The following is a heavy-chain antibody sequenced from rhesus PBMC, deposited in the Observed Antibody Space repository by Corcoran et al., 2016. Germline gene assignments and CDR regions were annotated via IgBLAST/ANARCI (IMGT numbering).Heavy chain of an antibody. CDR1: GFSLTTSGMG. CDR2: IYWDDDK. D-gene: IGHD4-35*01. CDR3: ARVSTVTGRWVDV. J-gene: IGHJ5-1*01. V-gene: IGHV2-174*01. Sequence: QVTLKESGPALGKPTQTLTLTCTFSGFSLTTSGMGVGWIRQPPRTALDWLALIYWDDDKLYSTSLKSRLTISKDTSTKQVVLTMNNMDPVDTATYYCARVSTVTGRWVDVWGPGVLVTVSS.